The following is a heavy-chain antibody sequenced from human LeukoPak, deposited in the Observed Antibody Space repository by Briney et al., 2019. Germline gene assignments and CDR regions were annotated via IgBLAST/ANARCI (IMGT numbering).Heavy chain of an antibody. D-gene: IGHD6-19*01. Sequence: PSETLSLTCTVCGGSIISSSYYWGWIRQPPGKGLEWIASIYYSGSTYYNPSLKSRVTISVDTSKNQFSLKVSSVTAADTAVYYCARRLISVVGTVVYYFDYWGQGTLVTVSS. CDR1: GGSIISSSYY. CDR2: IYYSGST. V-gene: IGHV4-39*01. J-gene: IGHJ4*02. CDR3: ARRLISVVGTVVYYFDY.